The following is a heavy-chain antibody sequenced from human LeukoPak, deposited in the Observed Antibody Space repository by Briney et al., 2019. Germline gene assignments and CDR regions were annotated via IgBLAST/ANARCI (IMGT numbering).Heavy chain of an antibody. CDR2: IYSGGST. Sequence: GGSLRLSCAASGFTVSSNYMSWVRQAPGKGLEWVSVIYSGGSTYYADSVKGRFTISRHNSKNTLYLQMNSLRAEDTAVYYCARGRVEMAPRSDFDIWGQGTMVTVSS. CDR3: ARGRVEMAPRSDFDI. J-gene: IGHJ3*02. CDR1: GFTVSSNY. V-gene: IGHV3-53*04. D-gene: IGHD5-24*01.